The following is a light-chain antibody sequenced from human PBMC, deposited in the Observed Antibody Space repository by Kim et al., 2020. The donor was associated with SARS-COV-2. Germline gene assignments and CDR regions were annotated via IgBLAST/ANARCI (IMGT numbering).Light chain of an antibody. Sequence: RATINCKSSQSVSYSSNNKNYLAWYQQKPGQPPKLLIYWASTRESGVPDRFSGSESGTDFTLTISSLQAEDVAVYYCQQYYSAPWTFGQGTKLEI. CDR1: QSVSYSSNNKNY. J-gene: IGKJ1*01. CDR2: WAS. V-gene: IGKV4-1*01. CDR3: QQYYSAPWT.